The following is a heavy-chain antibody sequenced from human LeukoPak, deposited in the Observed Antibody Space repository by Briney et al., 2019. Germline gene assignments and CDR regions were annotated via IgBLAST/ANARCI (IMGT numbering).Heavy chain of an antibody. CDR1: GFTFSSYE. J-gene: IGHJ6*03. CDR2: FSSRGSTI. V-gene: IGHV3-48*03. CDR3: ARVPGYCSSTSCYKAYYYYMDV. D-gene: IGHD2-2*02. Sequence: GGSLRLSCAPPGFTFSSYEMNWVRQAPGKGLEWVSYFSSRGSTIYYADSVKGRFTISRDNAKNSLYLQMNSLRAEDTAVYYCARVPGYCSSTSCYKAYYYYMDVWGKGTTGTISS.